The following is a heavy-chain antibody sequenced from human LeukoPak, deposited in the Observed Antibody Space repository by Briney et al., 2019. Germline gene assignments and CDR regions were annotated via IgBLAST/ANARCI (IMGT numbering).Heavy chain of an antibody. V-gene: IGHV1-46*01. CDR2: INPSGGST. CDR1: GYTFTSYY. J-gene: IGHJ3*02. D-gene: IGHD1-26*01. Sequence: ASVKVSCKASGYTFTSYYMHWVRQAPGQGLEWMGIINPSGGSTSYAQKFQGRVTMTRDTSTSTVYMELSSLRSEDTAAYYCARDGPYSGSYDDAFDIWGQGTMVTVSS. CDR3: ARDGPYSGSYDDAFDI.